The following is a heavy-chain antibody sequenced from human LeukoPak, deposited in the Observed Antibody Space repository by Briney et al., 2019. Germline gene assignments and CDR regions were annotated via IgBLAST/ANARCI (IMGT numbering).Heavy chain of an antibody. V-gene: IGHV1-46*01. CDR1: GYTFTSYY. Sequence: GASVKVSCKASGYTFTSYYMHWVRQAPGQGLEWMGIINPSGGSTSYAQKFQGRVTMTRDTSTSTVYMELSSLRSEDTAVYYCASTTRDGYNSDAFDIWGQGTMVTVSS. J-gene: IGHJ3*02. CDR2: INPSGGST. D-gene: IGHD5-24*01. CDR3: ASTTRDGYNSDAFDI.